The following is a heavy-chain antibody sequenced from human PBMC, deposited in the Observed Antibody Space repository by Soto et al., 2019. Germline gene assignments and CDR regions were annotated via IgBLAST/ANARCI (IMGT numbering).Heavy chain of an antibody. J-gene: IGHJ3*01. D-gene: IGHD1-1*01. CDR1: GLTISGQKY. V-gene: IGHV3-53*01. Sequence: DVQLVESGGGLIQPGESLRLSCAAFGLTISGQKYVAWVRQAPGKGLEWVSALYDVDGSFYSDSVKGRFITSSDSSKTAVYLQMNDLRPDDTAVYYCATWHEREHAYDVWGQGTTVTVSS. CDR2: LYDVDGS. CDR3: ATWHEREHAYDV.